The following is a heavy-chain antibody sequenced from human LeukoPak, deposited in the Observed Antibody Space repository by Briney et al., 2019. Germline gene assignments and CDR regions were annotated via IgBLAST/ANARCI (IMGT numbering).Heavy chain of an antibody. Sequence: ASVKVSCKASGYTFTSYGISWVRQAPGQGLEWMGWISAYNGNTNYAQKFQGRVTITADKSTSTAYMELSSLRSEDTAVYYCARGEMTTVPDPFDIWGQGTMVTVSS. J-gene: IGHJ3*02. CDR2: ISAYNGNT. CDR3: ARGEMTTVPDPFDI. D-gene: IGHD4-11*01. CDR1: GYTFTSYG. V-gene: IGHV1-18*01.